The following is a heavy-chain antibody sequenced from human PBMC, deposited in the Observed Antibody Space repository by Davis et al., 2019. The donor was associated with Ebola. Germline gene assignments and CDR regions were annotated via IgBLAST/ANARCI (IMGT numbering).Heavy chain of an antibody. D-gene: IGHD2-15*01. CDR1: GYTFTSYA. CDR3: ARDIVVVVAGLNWFDP. Sequence: ASVTVSCKASGYTFTSYAMNWVRQAPGQGLEWMGRINPNSGGTNYAQKFQGRVTMTRDTSISTAYMELSRLRSDDTAVYYCARDIVVVVAGLNWFDPWGQGTLVTVSS. J-gene: IGHJ5*02. V-gene: IGHV1-2*06. CDR2: INPNSGGT.